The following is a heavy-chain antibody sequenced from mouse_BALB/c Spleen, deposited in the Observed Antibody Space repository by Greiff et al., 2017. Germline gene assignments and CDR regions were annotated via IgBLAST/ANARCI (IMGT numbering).Heavy chain of an antibody. CDR1: GFNIKDTY. V-gene: IGHV14-3*02. D-gene: IGHD1-2*01. CDR2: IDPANGNT. Sequence: EVKLVESGAELVKPGASVKLSCTASGFNIKDTYMHWVKQRPEQGLEWIGRIDPANGNTKYDPKFQGKATITADTSSNTAYLQLSSLTSEDTAVYYCARDHYYGWDDWGQGTTLTVSS. CDR3: ARDHYYGWDD. J-gene: IGHJ2*01.